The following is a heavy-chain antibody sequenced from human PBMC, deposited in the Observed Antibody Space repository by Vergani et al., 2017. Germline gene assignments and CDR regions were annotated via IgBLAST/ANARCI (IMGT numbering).Heavy chain of an antibody. CDR2: IWYDGSNK. CDR1: GFTFSSYG. V-gene: IGHV3-33*01. D-gene: IGHD3-10*01. CDR3: ARGELWFGELLYNWFDP. J-gene: IGHJ5*02. Sequence: QVQLVESGGGVVPPGRSLRLSCAASGFTFSSYGMHWVRQAPGKGLEWVAVIWYDGSNKYYADSVKGRFTISRDNSKNTLYLQMNSLRAEDTAVYYCARGELWFGELLYNWFDPWGQGTLVTVSS.